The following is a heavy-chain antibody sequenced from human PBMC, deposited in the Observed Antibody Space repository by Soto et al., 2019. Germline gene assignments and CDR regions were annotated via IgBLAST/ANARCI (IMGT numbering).Heavy chain of an antibody. D-gene: IGHD2-15*01. CDR1: GFTFSSYA. V-gene: IGHV3-30-3*01. Sequence: GGSLRLSCAASGFTFSSYAMHWVRQAPGKGLEWVIVISYDGSSKYYADSVKGRFSISRDNSKNTLYVQMSSLRTEDTAVYYCVSGSGDYFNYWGQGTLVTVSS. J-gene: IGHJ4*02. CDR3: VSGSGDYFNY. CDR2: ISYDGSSK.